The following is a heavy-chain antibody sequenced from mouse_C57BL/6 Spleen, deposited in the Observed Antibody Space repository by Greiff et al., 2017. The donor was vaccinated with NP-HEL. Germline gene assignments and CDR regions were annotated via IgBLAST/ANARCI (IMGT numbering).Heavy chain of an antibody. V-gene: IGHV1-26*01. Sequence: EVQLQQSGPELVKPGASVKISCKASGYTFTDYYMNWVKQSHGKSLEWIGDINPNNGGTSYNQKFKGKATLTVDKSSSTAYMELRSLTSEDSAVYYCARTPVAYWGQRTLVTVSA. J-gene: IGHJ3*01. CDR1: GYTFTDYY. CDR3: ARTPVAY. CDR2: INPNNGGT.